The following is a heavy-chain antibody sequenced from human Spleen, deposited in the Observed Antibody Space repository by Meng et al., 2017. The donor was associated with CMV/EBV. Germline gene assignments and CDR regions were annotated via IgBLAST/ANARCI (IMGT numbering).Heavy chain of an antibody. Sequence: ASVKVSCKPSGYTFTNHDINWVRQATGQRLEWMGWMSPNSGNTGYAQKFQGRVTMTRNTSISTAYLELNSLTSDDTAVYYCASNIYGDYGGVDYWGQGTRVTVSS. CDR3: ASNIYGDYGGVDY. V-gene: IGHV1-8*01. J-gene: IGHJ4*02. CDR2: MSPNSGNT. D-gene: IGHD4-17*01. CDR1: GYTFTNHD.